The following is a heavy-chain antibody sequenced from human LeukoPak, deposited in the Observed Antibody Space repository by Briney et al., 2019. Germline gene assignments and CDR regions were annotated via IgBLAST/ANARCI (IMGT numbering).Heavy chain of an antibody. V-gene: IGHV1-8*01. Sequence: ASVKVSCKASGYTFTSYDINWVRQATGQGLEWMGWMNPNSGNTGYAQKFQGRVTMTRNTSISTAYMELGSLRSEDTAVYYCARVCMRYCSGGFGYWGQGTLVTVSS. J-gene: IGHJ4*02. CDR2: MNPNSGNT. D-gene: IGHD2-15*01. CDR3: ARVCMRYCSGGFGY. CDR1: GYTFTSYD.